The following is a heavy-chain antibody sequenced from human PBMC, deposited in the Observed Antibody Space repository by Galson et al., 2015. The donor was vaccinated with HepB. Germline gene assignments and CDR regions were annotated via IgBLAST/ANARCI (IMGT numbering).Heavy chain of an antibody. CDR3: ARGVSSSYYYYYYMDV. V-gene: IGHV3-74*01. J-gene: IGHJ6*03. CDR1: GFTFSSYW. Sequence: SLRLSCAASGFTFSSYWMHWVRQAPGKGLVWVSRINSDGSSTSYADSVKGRFTISRDNAKNTLYLQMNSLRAEDTAVYYCARGVSSSYYYYYYMDVWGKGTTVTVSS. D-gene: IGHD6-6*01. CDR2: INSDGSST.